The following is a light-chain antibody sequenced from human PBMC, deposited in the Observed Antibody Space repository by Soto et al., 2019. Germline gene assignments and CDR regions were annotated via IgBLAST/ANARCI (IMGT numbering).Light chain of an antibody. V-gene: IGKV3-20*01. Sequence: EIVLTQSPGTLSLSPGERATLSCRASQSVSSSYLAWYQQKPGQAPRLLIYGASSRATGIPDRFSGSGSGTDFTFTISSLQPEDFATYYCQQYDNLLFTFGPGTKVDV. CDR2: GAS. CDR3: QQYDNLLFT. CDR1: QSVSSSY. J-gene: IGKJ3*01.